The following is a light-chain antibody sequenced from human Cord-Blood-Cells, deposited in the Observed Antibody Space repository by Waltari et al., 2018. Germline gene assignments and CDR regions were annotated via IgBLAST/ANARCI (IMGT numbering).Light chain of an antibody. J-gene: IGLJ3*02. CDR3: SSYTSSSTWV. CDR1: STDVGGSNY. Sequence: QSALTQPASVSGSPGQSLTISCPGTSTDVGGSNYVPWYQQHPGKAPILIIYDVSKRPSGVSNRFSGSKSGNTASLTISGLQAEDEADYYCSSYTSSSTWVFGGGTKLTVL. CDR2: DVS. V-gene: IGLV2-14*01.